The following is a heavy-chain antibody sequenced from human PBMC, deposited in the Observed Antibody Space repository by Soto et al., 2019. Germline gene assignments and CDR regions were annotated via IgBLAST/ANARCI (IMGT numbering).Heavy chain of an antibody. J-gene: IGHJ6*02. CDR3: ARSGSYPLYYYGMDV. D-gene: IGHD1-26*01. CDR1: GFTFSSYA. CDR2: ISYDGSNK. V-gene: IGHV3-30-3*01. Sequence: GGSLRLSCAASGFTFSSYAIHWVRQAPGKVLEWVALISYDGSNKYYADSVKGRFTISRDNAKNSLYLQINSLRAEDTAVHYCARSGSYPLYYYGMDVWGQGTTVTVSS.